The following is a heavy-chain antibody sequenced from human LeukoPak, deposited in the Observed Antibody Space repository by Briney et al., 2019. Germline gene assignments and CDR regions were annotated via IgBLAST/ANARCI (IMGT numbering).Heavy chain of an antibody. V-gene: IGHV1-3*01. CDR3: ARDQTVLRYFDGCPGPY. CDR2: INAGNGNT. Sequence: ASVKVSCKASGYTFTSYAMHWVRQAPGQRLEWMGWINAGNGNTKYSQKFQGRVTITRDTSASTAYMELRSLRSDDTAVYYCARDQTVLRYFDGCPGPYWGQGTLVTVPS. CDR1: GYTFTSYA. D-gene: IGHD3-9*01. J-gene: IGHJ4*02.